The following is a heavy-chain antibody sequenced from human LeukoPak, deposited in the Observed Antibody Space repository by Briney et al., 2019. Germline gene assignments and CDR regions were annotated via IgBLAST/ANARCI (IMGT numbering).Heavy chain of an antibody. V-gene: IGHV4-39*02. Sequence: NSSETLSLTCTVSGGSISSSSYYWGWIRQPPGKGLEWIGSIYNSGSTHYNPSLKSRVTISVDTSKNQFSLKLSSVTAADTAIYYCARELHCSGGSCYYNYCGVDVWGQGTTVTVSS. CDR2: IYNSGST. CDR1: GGSISSSSYY. J-gene: IGHJ6*02. D-gene: IGHD2-15*01. CDR3: ARELHCSGGSCYYNYCGVDV.